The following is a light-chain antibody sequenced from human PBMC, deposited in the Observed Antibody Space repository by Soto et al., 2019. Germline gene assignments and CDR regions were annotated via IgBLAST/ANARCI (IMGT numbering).Light chain of an antibody. J-gene: IGKJ5*01. CDR1: QTISSW. V-gene: IGKV1-5*03. CDR3: QQLNSYPRT. Sequence: DIQVTQSPSTLSGSVGDRVTITCRASQTISSWLAWYQQKPGKAPKLLIYKASTLKSGVPSRFSGSGSGTEFTLTISSLQPEDFATYYCQQLNSYPRTFGQGTRLEI. CDR2: KAS.